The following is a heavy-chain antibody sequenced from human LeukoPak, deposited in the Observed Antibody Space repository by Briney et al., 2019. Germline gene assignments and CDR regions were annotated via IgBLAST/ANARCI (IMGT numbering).Heavy chain of an antibody. CDR1: GFTFSSFW. CDR2: INQDGSEK. J-gene: IGHJ3*02. D-gene: IGHD6-6*01. Sequence: GGSLRLSCAASGFTFSSFWMSWVRQAPGKGLEWVANINQDGSEKYYVDSVKGRFTISRDNAKDSLYLQMNSLRVEDTAVYYCARDNHRPFSSSSAAFDIWGQGTMVTVSS. V-gene: IGHV3-7*01. CDR3: ARDNHRPFSSSSAAFDI.